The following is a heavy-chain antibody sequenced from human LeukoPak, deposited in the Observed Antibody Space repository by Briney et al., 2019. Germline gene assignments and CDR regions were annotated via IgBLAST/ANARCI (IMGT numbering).Heavy chain of an antibody. D-gene: IGHD2-15*01. J-gene: IGHJ3*02. CDR1: GYTFTSYY. V-gene: IGHV1-46*01. Sequence: GASVKVSCKASGYTFTSYYMHWVRQAPGQGLEWMGIINPSGGSTSYAQKLQGRVTMTTDTSTSTAYMELRSLRSDDTAVYYCARDIDDAFDIWGQGTMVTVSS. CDR2: INPSGGST. CDR3: ARDIDDAFDI.